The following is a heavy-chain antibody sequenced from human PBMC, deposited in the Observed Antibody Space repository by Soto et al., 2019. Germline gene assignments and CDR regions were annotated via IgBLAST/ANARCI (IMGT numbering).Heavy chain of an antibody. CDR1: GFTFVTYA. CDR3: ARADCGGQCPCDY. Sequence: PGGSLRLSCAASGFTFVTYAMHWVRQAPGKGLEWVAGIWYDGSVKNYAGSVKGRFSISRDNSQKTVYLQMNTLRAEDTAVYYCARADCGGQCPCDYWGQGTLVNVSS. D-gene: IGHD2-21*01. CDR2: IWYDGSVK. J-gene: IGHJ4*02. V-gene: IGHV3-33*01.